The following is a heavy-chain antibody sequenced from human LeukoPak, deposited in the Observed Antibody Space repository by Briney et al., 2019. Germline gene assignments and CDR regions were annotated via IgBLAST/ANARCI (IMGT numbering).Heavy chain of an antibody. Sequence: PGGSLRLSCAASGFTFSSYWMSWVRQAPGKGLEWVANIKQDGSEKYYVDSVKGRFTISRDNAKNSLYLQMNSLRAGDTAVYYCARGKGSYSSSWYPFYYYYYGMDVWGQGTTVTVSS. J-gene: IGHJ6*02. CDR3: ARGKGSYSSSWYPFYYYYYGMDV. D-gene: IGHD6-13*01. CDR1: GFTFSSYW. V-gene: IGHV3-7*01. CDR2: IKQDGSEK.